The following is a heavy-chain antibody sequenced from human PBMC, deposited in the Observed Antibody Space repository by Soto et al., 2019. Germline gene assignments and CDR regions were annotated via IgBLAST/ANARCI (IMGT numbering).Heavy chain of an antibody. CDR2: ISSSSGTI. D-gene: IGHD5-18*01. J-gene: IGHJ4*02. V-gene: IGHV3-48*01. Sequence: PGGSLRLSCAASGFTFSSYSMNWVRQAPGKGLEWVSYISSSSGTIYYADSVKGRFTISRDNAKNSLYLQMNSLKTEDTAVYYCTRYSYGASEYWGQGTLVTVSS. CDR3: TRYSYGASEY. CDR1: GFTFSSYS.